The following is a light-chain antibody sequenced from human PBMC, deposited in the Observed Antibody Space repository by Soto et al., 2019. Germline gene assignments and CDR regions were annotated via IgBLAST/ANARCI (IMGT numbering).Light chain of an antibody. CDR2: RTN. Sequence: QSVLTQPPSVSGAPGQRVTISCTGSSSNFGATSDVHWYQQLPGTAPRLLIYRTNIRPPGVPDRFSGSKSGTSASLAISGLQAEDEADYSCQSYVSSLSDYVFGSGTKLTVL. CDR1: SSNFGATSD. CDR3: QSYVSSLSDYV. V-gene: IGLV1-40*01. J-gene: IGLJ1*01.